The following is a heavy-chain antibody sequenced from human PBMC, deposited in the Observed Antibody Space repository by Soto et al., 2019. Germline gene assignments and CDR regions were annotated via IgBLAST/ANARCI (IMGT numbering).Heavy chain of an antibody. CDR3: ARGAQAGTYGMDV. CDR2: IIPIFGTA. V-gene: IGHV1-69*13. J-gene: IGHJ6*02. D-gene: IGHD6-19*01. Sequence: SSVKFSFKASGGTFSSYAISWVRQAPGQGLEWMGGIIPIFGTANYAQKFQGRVTITADESTSTAYMELSSLRSEDTALYYCARGAQAGTYGMDVWGQGTTVNVSS. CDR1: GGTFSSYA.